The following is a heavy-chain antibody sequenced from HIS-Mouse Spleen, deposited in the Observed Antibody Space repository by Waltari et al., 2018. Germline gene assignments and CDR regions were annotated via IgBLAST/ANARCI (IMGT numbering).Heavy chain of an antibody. CDR1: GGPISICSSY. CDR2: IYYSGST. D-gene: IGHD6-13*01. CDR3: AREIPYSSSWYDWYFDL. Sequence: QLQLQESGPGLVKPSETLSPTCTVSGGPISICSSYCCWIRQPPGKGLEWLGSIYYSGSTYYNPSLKSRVTISVDTSKNQFSLKLSSVTAADTAVYYCAREIPYSSSWYDWYFDLWGRGTLVTVSS. V-gene: IGHV4-39*07. J-gene: IGHJ2*01.